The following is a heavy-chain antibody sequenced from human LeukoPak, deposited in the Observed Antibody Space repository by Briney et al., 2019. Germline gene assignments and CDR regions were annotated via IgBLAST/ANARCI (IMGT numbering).Heavy chain of an antibody. Sequence: ASVKVSCKASGYTFTSYAMHWARQAPGQRLEWMGWINAGNGDTKYSQKFQGRVTITRDTSASTAYMEVSSLRSEDTAVYYCARDRVFSSAWYGAFDIWGQGTMVTVSS. CDR3: ARDRVFSSAWYGAFDI. CDR1: GYTFTSYA. J-gene: IGHJ3*02. V-gene: IGHV1-3*01. CDR2: INAGNGDT. D-gene: IGHD6-19*01.